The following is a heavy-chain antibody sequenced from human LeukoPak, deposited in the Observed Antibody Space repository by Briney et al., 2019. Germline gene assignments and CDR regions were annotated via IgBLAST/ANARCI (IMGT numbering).Heavy chain of an antibody. V-gene: IGHV4-39*07. J-gene: IGHJ5*02. CDR3: ARGWFGNWFDP. CDR1: GGSISSSSYY. D-gene: IGHD3-10*01. CDR2: IYYSGST. Sequence: SETLSLTCTVSGGSISSSSYYWGWIRQPPGKGLEWIGSIYYSGSTYYNPSLKSRVTISVDTSKNQFSLKLSSVTAADTAVYYCARGWFGNWFDPWGQGTLVTVSS.